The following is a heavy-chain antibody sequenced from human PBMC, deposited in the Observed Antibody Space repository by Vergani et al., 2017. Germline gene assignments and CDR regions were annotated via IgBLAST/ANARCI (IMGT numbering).Heavy chain of an antibody. D-gene: IGHD3-9*01. CDR2: INHSGST. J-gene: IGHJ6*03. V-gene: IGHV4-34*01. Sequence: QVQLQQWGAGLLKPSETLSLTCAVYGGSFSGYYWSWIRQHPGKGLEWIGEINHSGSTNYNPSLKSRVTISVDTSKNQFSLKLSSVTAADTAVYYCARGRTYYDILTGYFYYYYMDVWGKGTTVTVSS. CDR1: GGSFSGYY. CDR3: ARGRTYYDILTGYFYYYYMDV.